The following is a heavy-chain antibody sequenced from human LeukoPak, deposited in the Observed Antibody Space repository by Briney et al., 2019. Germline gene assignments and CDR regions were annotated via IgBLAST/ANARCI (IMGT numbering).Heavy chain of an antibody. CDR2: ISSSSSYI. CDR1: GFTFSSYS. J-gene: IGHJ3*02. D-gene: IGHD2-2*01. V-gene: IGHV3-21*01. Sequence: PGGSLRLSCAASGFTFSSYSMNWVRQAPGKGLEWVSSISSSSSYIYYADSVKGRFTISRDNAKNSLYLQMNSLRAEDTAVYYCASIYCSSTNCHRAFDIWGQGTMVTVSS. CDR3: ASIYCSSTNCHRAFDI.